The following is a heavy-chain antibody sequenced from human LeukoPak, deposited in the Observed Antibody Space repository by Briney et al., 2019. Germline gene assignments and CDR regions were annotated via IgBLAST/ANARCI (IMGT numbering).Heavy chain of an antibody. V-gene: IGHV3-30-3*02. D-gene: IGHD4-17*01. Sequence: PGGSLRLSCAASGFTFSSYAMHWVRQTPGKGLEWVAVMSSDGSKKYYADSVKGRFTISRDNSKNTLYLQKNSLRAEDTAVYYCAKKFRGTTVISGDYFDYWGQGTLVTVSS. CDR2: MSSDGSKK. CDR3: AKKFRGTTVISGDYFDY. J-gene: IGHJ4*02. CDR1: GFTFSSYA.